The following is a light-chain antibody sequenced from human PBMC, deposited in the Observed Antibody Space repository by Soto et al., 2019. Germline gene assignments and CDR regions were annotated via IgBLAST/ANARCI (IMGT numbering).Light chain of an antibody. CDR1: QNVGNY. CDR2: DSS. V-gene: IGKV3-11*01. CDR3: QQRADWPIT. Sequence: EIVLTQSPATLSLSPGERATLSCRASQNVGNYLAWYQQKPGQAPRLLIYDSSNRATGIPARFSGSGSGTDFTLTISSLEPEDFALYYCQQRADWPITFGPGTRWIS. J-gene: IGKJ3*01.